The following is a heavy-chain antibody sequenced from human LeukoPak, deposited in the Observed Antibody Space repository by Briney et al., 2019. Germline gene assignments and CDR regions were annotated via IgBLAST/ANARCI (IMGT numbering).Heavy chain of an antibody. CDR1: GGSISGYY. V-gene: IGHV4-59*08. J-gene: IGHJ6*02. CDR3: ARVRPGSGGYYSLDV. D-gene: IGHD3-3*01. Sequence: SETLSLTCTVSGGSISGYYWTWIRQPPGKGLQWVGFIHSTGRSEYNPSLESRVTISVDTSKNQFSLNLSSVTAADTAVYYCARVRPGSGGYYSLDVWGQGTTVTVSS. CDR2: IHSTGRS.